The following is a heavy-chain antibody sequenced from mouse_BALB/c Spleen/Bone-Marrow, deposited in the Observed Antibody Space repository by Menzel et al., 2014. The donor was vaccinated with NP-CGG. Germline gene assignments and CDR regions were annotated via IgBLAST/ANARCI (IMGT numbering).Heavy chain of an antibody. Sequence: VQLQEPAAELAKPGASVKMSFKASGYTFTSYWMHWVKQRPGQGLEWIGYINPSTGYTEYNQKFKDKATLTADKSSSTAYMQLSSLTSEGSAVYYGARGKGYAYVWFAYWGQGTLVTVSA. CDR1: GYTFTSYW. D-gene: IGHD1-2*01. J-gene: IGHJ3*01. CDR3: ARGKGYAYVWFAY. V-gene: IGHV1-7*01. CDR2: INPSTGYT.